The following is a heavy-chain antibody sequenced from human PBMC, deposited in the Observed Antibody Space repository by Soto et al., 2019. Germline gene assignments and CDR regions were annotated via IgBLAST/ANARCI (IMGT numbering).Heavy chain of an antibody. V-gene: IGHV4-59*08. CDR3: ARAVGDPLYYLDY. CDR2: TDYSGDT. CDR1: SDSISCYY. J-gene: IGHJ4*02. D-gene: IGHD6-19*01. Sequence: QVQLQESGPGLVRPSETLSLTFTVSSDSISCYYWNWLRQSPGTGLEWIWDTDYSGDTNYNPSLKSRVTISGDTSKNQFSLRPSSVTAADTAVYYCARAVGDPLYYLDYWGQGTLVTVSS.